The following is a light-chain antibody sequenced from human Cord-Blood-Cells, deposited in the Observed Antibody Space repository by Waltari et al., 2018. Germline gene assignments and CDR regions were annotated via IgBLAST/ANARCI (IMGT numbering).Light chain of an antibody. J-gene: IGLJ1*01. CDR1: SSDVGSYNR. V-gene: IGLV2-18*02. CDR2: EVS. CDR3: SSYTSSSTYYV. Sequence: QSALTQPPSVSGSPGQSVTISCTGTSSDVGSYNRVSWYQQPPGTAPKRMIYEVSNRPSGVPDRFSGSKSGNTASLTISGLQAEDEADYYCSSYTSSSTYYVFGTGTKVTVL.